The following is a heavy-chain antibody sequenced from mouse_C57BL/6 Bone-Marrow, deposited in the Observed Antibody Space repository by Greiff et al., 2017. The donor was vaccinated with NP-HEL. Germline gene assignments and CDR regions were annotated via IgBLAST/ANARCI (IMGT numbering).Heavy chain of an antibody. J-gene: IGHJ4*01. Sequence: EVMLVESGGGLVQPGGSLSLSCAASGFTFTDYYMSWVRQPPGKALEWLGFIRNKANGYTTEYSASVKGRFTISRDNSQSILYLQMNALRAEDSATYYCARGGTTVVATRDYAMDYWGQGTSVTVSS. D-gene: IGHD1-1*01. CDR3: ARGGTTVVATRDYAMDY. V-gene: IGHV7-3*01. CDR1: GFTFTDYY. CDR2: IRNKANGYTT.